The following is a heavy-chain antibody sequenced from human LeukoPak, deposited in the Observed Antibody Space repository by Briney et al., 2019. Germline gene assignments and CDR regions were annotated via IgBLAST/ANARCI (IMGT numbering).Heavy chain of an antibody. CDR1: GFTFSSYN. CDR3: AREKAVGTVTTIDY. Sequence: GGSLRLSCAASGFTFSSYNMNWVRRAPGKGLEWVSSISSSSSYIYYADSVKGRFTNSRDNAKNSLYLQTNSLRAEDTAVYYCAREKAVGTVTTIDYWGQGTLVTVSS. CDR2: ISSSSSYI. J-gene: IGHJ4*02. V-gene: IGHV3-21*01. D-gene: IGHD4-17*01.